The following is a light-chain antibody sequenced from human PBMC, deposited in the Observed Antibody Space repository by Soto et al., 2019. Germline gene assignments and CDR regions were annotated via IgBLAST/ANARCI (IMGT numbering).Light chain of an antibody. CDR3: QQRSNWPPIT. Sequence: DIVLTQSPATLSLSPGERATLSCRASQSAKTFLVWYQQRPGQAPRLLIHDASHRAAGIPARFSGSGFGTDFTLTISSLEPEDAAVYYGQQRSNWPPITFGQGTRLEIK. V-gene: IGKV3-11*01. J-gene: IGKJ5*01. CDR1: QSAKTF. CDR2: DAS.